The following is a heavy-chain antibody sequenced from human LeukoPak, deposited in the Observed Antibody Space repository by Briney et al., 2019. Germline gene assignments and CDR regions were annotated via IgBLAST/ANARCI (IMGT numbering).Heavy chain of an antibody. Sequence: SETLSLTCTVSGGSISTSNYYWGWIRQPPGKGLELIASIYYSGSTYYNPSLKSRVTISVDTSKNQFSLRLSSVTAADTAVYYCATYPPRTVTTFGDLEYWGQGTLVTVSP. CDR2: IYYSGST. D-gene: IGHD3-10*02. CDR3: ATYPPRTVTTFGDLEY. V-gene: IGHV4-39*01. J-gene: IGHJ4*02. CDR1: GGSISTSNYY.